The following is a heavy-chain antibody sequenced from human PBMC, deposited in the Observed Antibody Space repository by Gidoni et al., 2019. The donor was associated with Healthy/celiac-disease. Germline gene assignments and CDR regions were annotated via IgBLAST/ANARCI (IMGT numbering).Heavy chain of an antibody. J-gene: IGHJ4*02. Sequence: EVQLLESGGGLVQPGGSLRLSCAASGLTFSSYAMSWVRQAPGEVLEWVSGISGSGGSTYYADSVKGRFTISRDNSKNTLYLQMNSLRAEDTAVYYFAEDRGFYYCSGSYYAPSDYWGQGTLVTVSS. V-gene: IGHV3-23*01. CDR1: GLTFSSYA. CDR3: AEDRGFYYCSGSYYAPSDY. CDR2: ISGSGGST. D-gene: IGHD3-10*01.